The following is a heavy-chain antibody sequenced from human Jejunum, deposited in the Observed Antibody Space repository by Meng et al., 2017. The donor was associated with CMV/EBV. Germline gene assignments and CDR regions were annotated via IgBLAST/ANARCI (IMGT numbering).Heavy chain of an antibody. V-gene: IGHV1-18*01. J-gene: IGHJ4*02. CDR1: GYTFTNYC. D-gene: IGHD1-26*01. CDR2: ISAYNGNT. Sequence: QAQLVHSGGEVKEPGSPLKVSCKASGYTFTNYCITWVRQAPGQGLEWMGWISAYNGNTNYAQTLQGRVTMTTDTSTSTAYMELRSLRSDDTAVYYCARVEVGITSGDYWGQGTLVTVSS. CDR3: ARVEVGITSGDY.